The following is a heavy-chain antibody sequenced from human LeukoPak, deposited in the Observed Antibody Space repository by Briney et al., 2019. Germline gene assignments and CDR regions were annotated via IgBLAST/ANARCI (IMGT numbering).Heavy chain of an antibody. CDR2: ISGSGGST. V-gene: IGHV3-23*01. D-gene: IGHD3-9*01. CDR1: GFTFSTYA. J-gene: IGHJ4*02. Sequence: PGGSLRLSCAASGFTFSTYAMSWVRQAPGKGLEWVSGISGSGGSTYYADSVKGQFTISRDNSKNTLYLQMNSLRAEDTAVYYCAKDRMFDWLLNDYWGQGTLVTVSS. CDR3: AKDRMFDWLLNDY.